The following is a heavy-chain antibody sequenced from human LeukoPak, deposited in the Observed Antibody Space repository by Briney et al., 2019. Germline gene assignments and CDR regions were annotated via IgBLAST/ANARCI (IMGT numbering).Heavy chain of an antibody. CDR3: ARDHGIAAAGSPYSN. CDR2: IYTSGST. J-gene: IGHJ4*02. Sequence: SETLSLTCTVSGGSISSYYWSWIRQPAGKGLEWIGRIYTSGSTNYNPSLKSRVTMSVDTSKNQFSLKLSSVTAADTAVYYCARDHGIAAAGSPYSNWGQGTLVTVSS. V-gene: IGHV4-4*07. CDR1: GGSISSYY. D-gene: IGHD6-13*01.